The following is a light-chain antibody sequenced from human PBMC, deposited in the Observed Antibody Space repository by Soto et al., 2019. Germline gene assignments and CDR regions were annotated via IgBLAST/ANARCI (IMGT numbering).Light chain of an antibody. CDR1: SSDVGGYNY. CDR2: EVS. J-gene: IGLJ1*01. CDR3: SSYTSSRAYV. Sequence: QSALTQPASVSGSPGQSITISCTGTSSDVGGYNYVSWYQQQSGKAPKLMIHEVSNRPSGVSNRFSGSKSGNTASLTISGLQAEDEADYCCSSYTSSRAYVFGIGTKLTVL. V-gene: IGLV2-14*01.